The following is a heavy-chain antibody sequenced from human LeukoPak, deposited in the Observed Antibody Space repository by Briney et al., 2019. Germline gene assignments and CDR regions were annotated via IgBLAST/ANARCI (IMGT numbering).Heavy chain of an antibody. CDR1: GGTFSCYA. CDR2: IIPIFDTA. Sequence: ASVKVSCKASGGTFSCYAISWVRQAPGQGLEWMGGIIPIFDTANYAQKFQGRVTITADESTSTAYMELSSLRSEDTAVYYRARDVGTAMDVHAFDIWGQGTMVTVSS. V-gene: IGHV1-69*13. CDR3: ARDVGTAMDVHAFDI. D-gene: IGHD5-18*01. J-gene: IGHJ3*02.